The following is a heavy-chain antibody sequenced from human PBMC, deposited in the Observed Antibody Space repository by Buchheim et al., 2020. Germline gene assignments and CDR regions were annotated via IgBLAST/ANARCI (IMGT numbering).Heavy chain of an antibody. V-gene: IGHV3-74*01. CDR3: ARAIDYTSYSNWYDI. CDR1: GFTLSSYW. CDR2: INSDGSST. J-gene: IGHJ4*02. Sequence: EVQLVESGGGLVQPGGSLRLSCAASGFTLSSYWMHWVRQAPGKGLVWVSRINSDGSSTTYADSVKGRFTISRDNAKNTWFLQMNSLGAEDTAVYYCARAIDYTSYSNWYDIWGQGTL. D-gene: IGHD3-9*01.